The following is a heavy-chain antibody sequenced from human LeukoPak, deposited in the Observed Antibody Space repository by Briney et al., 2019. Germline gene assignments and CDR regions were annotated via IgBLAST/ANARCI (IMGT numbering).Heavy chain of an antibody. Sequence: SETLSLTCNVSGGSISSYYWTWVRQPPGKGLELIGYIYHSGSTNYDPSLKSRVTISVDMSRNQFSLKVYSMTAADTAVYYCARLRGAYGSGTAYYFDYWGQGTQVTVSS. CDR3: ARLRGAYGSGTAYYFDY. D-gene: IGHD3-10*01. CDR1: GGSISSYY. J-gene: IGHJ4*02. V-gene: IGHV4-59*01. CDR2: IYHSGST.